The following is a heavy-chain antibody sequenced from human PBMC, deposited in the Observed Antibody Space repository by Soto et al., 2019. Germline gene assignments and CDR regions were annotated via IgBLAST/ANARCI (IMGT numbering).Heavy chain of an antibody. D-gene: IGHD6-13*01. CDR3: ARANSSTWYKLEYKWFDP. V-gene: IGHV4-59*01. CDR2: MYYSETT. CDR1: GASINDYY. J-gene: IGHJ5*02. Sequence: SETLSLTCTVSGASINDYYWSWIRQTPGKGLEWVGFMYYSETTKYNPSLKGRVNMSLDTSKNQVSLHLKSVTAADTAVYYCARANSSTWYKLEYKWFDPWGQGTLVTVSS.